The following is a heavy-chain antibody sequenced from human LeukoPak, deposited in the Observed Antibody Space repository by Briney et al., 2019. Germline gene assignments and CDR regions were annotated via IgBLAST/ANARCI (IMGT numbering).Heavy chain of an antibody. J-gene: IGHJ3*02. D-gene: IGHD5-18*01. CDR2: MNPDSGNT. CDR1: GYTFTSHA. CDR3: AGHGDSYGYAYDI. V-gene: IGHV1-8*03. Sequence: ASVKVSCKVSGYTFTSHAIHWVRQATGQGLEWMGWMNPDSGNTDYAQNFQGRVTITRNTSMSTVYMELSSLRSDDTAVYYCAGHGDSYGYAYDIWGHGTKVTVSS.